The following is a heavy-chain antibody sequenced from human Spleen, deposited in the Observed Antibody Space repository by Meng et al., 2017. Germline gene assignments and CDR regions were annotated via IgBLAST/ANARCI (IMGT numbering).Heavy chain of an antibody. J-gene: IGHJ4*02. CDR1: GFIFSSYN. V-gene: IGHV3-15*01. CDR2: IKSNTDGGTA. CDR3: TWDDKAVSDY. D-gene: IGHD1-26*01. Sequence: EVEVGESGGGFVPPGGSLRLSCAAFGFIFSSYNMNWVRQGPGKGLEWVGRIKSNTDGGTAEYAAPVTGRFTISRDDSKSTLYLQMSGLRIDDTGVYYCTWDDKAVSDYWGQGTLVAVSS.